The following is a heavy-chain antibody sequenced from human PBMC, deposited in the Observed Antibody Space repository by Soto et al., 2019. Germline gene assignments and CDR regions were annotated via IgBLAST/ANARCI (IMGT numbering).Heavy chain of an antibody. CDR3: ARDSTWIPYYHYGMDV. CDR1: GFSVSSNY. CDR2: IYSGGNT. Sequence: GGSLRLSCAASGFSVSSNYMSCVRQAPGKGLEWVSVIYSGGNTHYADSVKGRFTISRDNSKNTLYLQMNSLRAEDTAVYYCARDSTWIPYYHYGMDVWGQGTTVTVSS. D-gene: IGHD5-18*01. V-gene: IGHV3-53*01. J-gene: IGHJ6*02.